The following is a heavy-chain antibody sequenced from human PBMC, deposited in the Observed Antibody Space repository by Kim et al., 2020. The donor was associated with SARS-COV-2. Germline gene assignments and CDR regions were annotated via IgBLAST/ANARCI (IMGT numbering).Heavy chain of an antibody. D-gene: IGHD6-13*01. Sequence: GGSLRLSCAASGFTFSSYWMSWVRQAPGKGLEWVDKIKQDGGEKYYVDSVKGRFTISRDNAKNSLYLQMNSLRAEDTAVYYCARGIAAAGFDYWGQGTLVTVSS. CDR3: ARGIAAAGFDY. CDR2: IKQDGGEK. V-gene: IGHV3-7*04. J-gene: IGHJ4*02. CDR1: GFTFSSYW.